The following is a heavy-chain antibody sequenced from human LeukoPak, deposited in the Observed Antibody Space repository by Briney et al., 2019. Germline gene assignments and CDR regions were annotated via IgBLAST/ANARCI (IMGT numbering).Heavy chain of an antibody. D-gene: IGHD2-21*02. CDR3: ARGVTATYCGGDCGFDY. CDR1: GGSISSGDYY. CDR2: IYYSGST. V-gene: IGHV4-30-4*01. J-gene: IGHJ4*02. Sequence: SETLSLTCTVSGGSISSGDYYWSWIRQPPGKGLEWIGYIYYSGSTYYNPSLKSRVTISVDTSKNQFSLKLSSVTAADTAVYYCARGVTATYCGGDCGFDYWGQGTLVTVSS.